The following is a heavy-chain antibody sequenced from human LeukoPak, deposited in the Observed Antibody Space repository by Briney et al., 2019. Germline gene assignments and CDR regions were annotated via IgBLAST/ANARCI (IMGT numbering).Heavy chain of an antibody. CDR2: IYYSGST. J-gene: IGHJ5*02. CDR3: ARFLSWFDP. V-gene: IGHV4-39*07. Sequence: SETLSLTCTVSGGSISSSSYYWGWIRQPPGKGLEWIGSIYYSGSTYYNPSLKSRVTISVDTSKNQFSLKLSSVTAADTAVYYCARFLSWFDPWGQGTLVTVSS. CDR1: GGSISSSSYY.